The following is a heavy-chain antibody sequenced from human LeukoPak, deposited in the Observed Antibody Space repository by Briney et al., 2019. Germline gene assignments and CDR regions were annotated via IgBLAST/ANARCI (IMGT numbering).Heavy chain of an antibody. CDR1: GGSISSSNW. CDR2: IYHSGST. V-gene: IGHV4-4*02. D-gene: IGHD4-23*01. Sequence: SETLSLTCAVSGGSISSSNWWSWVRQPPGKGLEWIGEIYHSGSTNYNPSLKSRVTISVDKSKNQFSLKLSSVTAADTAVYYCARLTYGGNSPFDYWGQGTLVTVSS. CDR3: ARLTYGGNSPFDY. J-gene: IGHJ4*02.